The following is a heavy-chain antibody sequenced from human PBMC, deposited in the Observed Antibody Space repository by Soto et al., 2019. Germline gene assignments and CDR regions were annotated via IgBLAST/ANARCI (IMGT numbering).Heavy chain of an antibody. J-gene: IGHJ3*01. Sequence: XGSLRLSCEVSGFTFSSQTMNWVRQAPGKGLEWVSSVSSSGSYKYYADSVKGRFTISRDNAKNSLYLQMNSLRAEDTAVYFCASPRGLDDAFDSWGQGTMVTVSS. CDR3: ASPRGLDDAFDS. CDR1: GFTFSSQT. D-gene: IGHD3-10*01. V-gene: IGHV3-21*01. CDR2: VSSSGSYK.